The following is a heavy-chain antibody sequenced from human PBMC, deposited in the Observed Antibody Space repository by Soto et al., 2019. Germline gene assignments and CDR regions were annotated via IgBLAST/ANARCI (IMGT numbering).Heavy chain of an antibody. J-gene: IGHJ4*02. CDR1: GGTFSSYA. V-gene: IGHV1-69*01. Sequence: QVQLVQSGAEVKKPGSSVKVSCKASGGTFSSYAISWVRQAPGHGLEWMGGIIPIFGTANYAQKFQGRVTITADESTSTAYMELSSLRSEDTAVYYCARLKAHYYGSGSPQGDFDYWGQGALVTVSS. CDR2: IIPIFGTA. CDR3: ARLKAHYYGSGSPQGDFDY. D-gene: IGHD3-10*01.